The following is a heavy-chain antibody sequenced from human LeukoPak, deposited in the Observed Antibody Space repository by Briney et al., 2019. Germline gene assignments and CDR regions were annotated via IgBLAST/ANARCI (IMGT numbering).Heavy chain of an antibody. V-gene: IGHV4-59*08. J-gene: IGHJ3*02. CDR1: GGSISSYY. Sequence: PSQTLSLTCAVSGGSISSYYWSWIRQPPGKGLEWIGYIYYSGSTNYNPSLKSRVTISVDTSKNQFSLKLSSVTAADTAVYYCARQGGIWFGELLYKAAFDIWGQGTMVTVSS. CDR2: IYYSGST. D-gene: IGHD3-10*01. CDR3: ARQGGIWFGELLYKAAFDI.